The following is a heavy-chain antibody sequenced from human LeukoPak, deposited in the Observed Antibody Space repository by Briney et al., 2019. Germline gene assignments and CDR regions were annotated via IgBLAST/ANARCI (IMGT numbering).Heavy chain of an antibody. CDR1: GGSFSGYY. CDR3: ARESYYYGSGSYTH. Sequence: SETLSLTCAVYGGSFSGYYWSWIRQPPGKGLEWIGEINHSGSTNYNPSLKSRVTISVDTPKNQFSLKLSSVTAADTAVYYCARESYYYGSGSYTHWGQGTLVTVSS. CDR2: INHSGST. D-gene: IGHD3-10*01. J-gene: IGHJ4*02. V-gene: IGHV4-34*01.